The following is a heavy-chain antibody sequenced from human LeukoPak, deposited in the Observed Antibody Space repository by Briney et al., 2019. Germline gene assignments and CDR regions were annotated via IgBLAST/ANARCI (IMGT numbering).Heavy chain of an antibody. J-gene: IGHJ3*02. V-gene: IGHV4-4*07. CDR2: IYTSGST. CDR1: GGSISSYY. Sequence: SETLSLTCTVSGGSISSYYWSWIRQPAGKGLEWIGRIYTSGSTNYNPSLKKRRTMSVDTSNNQFSLKLSSVTSADTAVYYCARDGRIVVVPAATHDDAFDIWGQGTMVTVSS. D-gene: IGHD2-2*01. CDR3: ARDGRIVVVPAATHDDAFDI.